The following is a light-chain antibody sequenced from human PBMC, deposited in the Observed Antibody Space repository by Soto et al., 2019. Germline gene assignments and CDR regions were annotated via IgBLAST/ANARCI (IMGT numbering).Light chain of an antibody. CDR3: SSYSRSSTPNYV. V-gene: IGLV2-14*01. Sequence: QSVLTQPASVSGSPGQSITISCTGTSSDVGGYNYVSWYQQHPGTAPKLIIYDVDNRPSGVSSRFSGSKSGNTASLTISGLQAEDEADYYCSSYSRSSTPNYVFGTGNKVT. CDR1: SSDVGGYNY. CDR2: DVD. J-gene: IGLJ1*01.